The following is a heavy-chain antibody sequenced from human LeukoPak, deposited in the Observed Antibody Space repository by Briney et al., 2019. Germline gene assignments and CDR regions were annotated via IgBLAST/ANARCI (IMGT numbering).Heavy chain of an antibody. D-gene: IGHD4-17*01. CDR2: ISAYNGNT. V-gene: IGHV1-18*01. CDR3: ASGTTVTHTYFDY. Sequence: ASVKVSCRASGYTFTNYGITWVRQAPGQGLEWMGWISAYNGNTNYAQKFQGRVTITADESTSTAYMELSSLRSGDTAVYYCASGTTVTHTYFDYWGQGTLVTVSS. CDR1: GYTFTNYG. J-gene: IGHJ4*02.